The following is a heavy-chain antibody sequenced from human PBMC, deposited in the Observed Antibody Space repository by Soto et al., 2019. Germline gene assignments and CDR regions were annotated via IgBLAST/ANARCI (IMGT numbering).Heavy chain of an antibody. CDR3: ARDSSYGRFDY. CDR2: IGTAGDT. Sequence: PGGSLRLSCAASGFTFSSYDMHWVRQATGKGLEWVSAIGTAGDTYYPGSVKGRFTISRENAKNSLYLQMNSLRAEDTAVYYCARDSSYGRFDYWGQGTLVTVSS. J-gene: IGHJ4*02. CDR1: GFTFSSYD. V-gene: IGHV3-13*01. D-gene: IGHD5-18*01.